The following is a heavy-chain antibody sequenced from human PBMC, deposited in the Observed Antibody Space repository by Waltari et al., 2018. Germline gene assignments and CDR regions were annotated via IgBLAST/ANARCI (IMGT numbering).Heavy chain of an antibody. D-gene: IGHD2-8*01. V-gene: IGHV1-2*02. Sequence: QVQLVQSGVEVEKPGASVRVSCKASGYTFTGSYMHWVRRAPGQGLEWMGWINVKSGGTNYAQKFQGRVTLTRDTSSSTANMDLTRLRSDDTAVYYCARGKINGDDFDYWGQGTLVTVSS. CDR1: GYTFTGSY. CDR2: INVKSGGT. CDR3: ARGKINGDDFDY. J-gene: IGHJ4*02.